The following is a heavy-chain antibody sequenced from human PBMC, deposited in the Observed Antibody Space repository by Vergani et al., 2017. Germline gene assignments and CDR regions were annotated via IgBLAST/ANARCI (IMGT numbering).Heavy chain of an antibody. Sequence: QVQLQESGPGLVKPSETLSLTCTVSGGSISRYYWSWIRQPPGKGLEWIGYIYYSGSTNYNSSLKSRVTISVDTSKNQFSLKLSSVTAADTAVYYCARGTNYYYYGMDVWGQATTVTVSS. V-gene: IGHV4-59*01. D-gene: IGHD2-2*01. CDR3: ARGTNYYYYGMDV. CDR2: IYYSGST. J-gene: IGHJ6*02. CDR1: GGSISRYY.